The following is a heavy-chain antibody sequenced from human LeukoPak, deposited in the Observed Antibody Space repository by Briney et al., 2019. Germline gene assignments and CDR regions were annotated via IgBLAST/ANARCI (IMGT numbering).Heavy chain of an antibody. D-gene: IGHD1-26*01. CDR2: ICPGGSDT. V-gene: IGHV5-51*01. Sequence: GESLKISCEASGYSFTTYWIGWVRQMPGKGLEWMGIICPGGSDTRYSPSFQGQVTISADKSTSTAYLQWSSLKASDTAMYYCAKSHGGGATHSWGQGTLVTVST. CDR3: AKSHGGGATHS. J-gene: IGHJ4*02. CDR1: GYSFTTYW.